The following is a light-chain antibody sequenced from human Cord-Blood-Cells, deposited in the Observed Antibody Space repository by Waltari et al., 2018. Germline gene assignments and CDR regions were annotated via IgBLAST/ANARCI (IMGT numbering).Light chain of an antibody. V-gene: IGKV4-1*01. Sequence: DIVMTQSPDSLAVSLGERATINCKSSQSVLYSSNNKNYLAWYQQKPGQPPKLLIYWACTRESGVPYRFSGSGSGTDFTLTISSLQAEDVAVYYCQQYYSTPYTFGQGTKLEIK. J-gene: IGKJ2*01. CDR1: QSVLYSSNNKNY. CDR3: QQYYSTPYT. CDR2: WAC.